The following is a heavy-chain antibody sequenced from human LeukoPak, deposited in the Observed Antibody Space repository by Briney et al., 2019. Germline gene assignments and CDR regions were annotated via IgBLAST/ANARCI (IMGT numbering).Heavy chain of an antibody. D-gene: IGHD3-9*01. V-gene: IGHV3-23*01. CDR3: AKDLHDWGYFDY. J-gene: IGHJ4*02. CDR2: ISGSGGST. CDR1: GFTFSRYA. Sequence: PGGSLRLSCAASGFTFSRYAMSWVRQAPGKGLEWVSVISGSGGSTYYADSVKGRFTISRDNSKNTLYLQMNSLRAEDTAVYYCAKDLHDWGYFDYWGQGTLVTVSS.